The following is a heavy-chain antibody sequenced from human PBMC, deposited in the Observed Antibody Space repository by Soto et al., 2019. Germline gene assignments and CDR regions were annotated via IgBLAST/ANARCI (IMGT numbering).Heavy chain of an antibody. Sequence: EVQLVESGGGLVQPGGSLRLSCAASGFTFSSYEMNWVRQAPGKGLEWVSYISSSGSTIYYADSVKGRFTISRDNAKNSLYLQMNSLRVEDTAVYYCARVGCSSTSCYKPGGNGMDVWGQGTTVTVSS. CDR2: ISSSGSTI. V-gene: IGHV3-48*03. CDR3: ARVGCSSTSCYKPGGNGMDV. J-gene: IGHJ6*02. CDR1: GFTFSSYE. D-gene: IGHD2-2*02.